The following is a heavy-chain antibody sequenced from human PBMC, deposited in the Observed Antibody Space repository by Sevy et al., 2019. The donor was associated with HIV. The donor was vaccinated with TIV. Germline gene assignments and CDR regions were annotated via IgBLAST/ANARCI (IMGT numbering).Heavy chain of an antibody. CDR3: VRAMASADSF. D-gene: IGHD3-10*01. CDR2: INQDGSTK. V-gene: IGHV3-7*01. J-gene: IGHJ4*02. Sequence: GGSLRLSCAASGFTISSYWMLWVRQAPVKGLEWVANINQDGSTKYYLDSVKGRFTISKDNAKNSVVLQMNSLTAEDTGVYFCVRAMASADSFWGQGTLVTVSS. CDR1: GFTISSYW.